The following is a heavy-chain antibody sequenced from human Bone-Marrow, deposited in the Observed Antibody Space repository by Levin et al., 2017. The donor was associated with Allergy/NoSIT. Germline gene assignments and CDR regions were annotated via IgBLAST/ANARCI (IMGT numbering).Heavy chain of an antibody. CDR1: GGSISSGDYY. Sequence: SETLSLTCTVSGGSISSGDYYWSWIRQPPGKGLEWIGYIYYSGSTYYNPSLKSRVTISVDTSKNQFSLKLSSVTAADTAVYYCARDRRYFDWLLSGWFDPWGQGTLVTVSS. CDR3: ARDRRYFDWLLSGWFDP. J-gene: IGHJ5*02. V-gene: IGHV4-30-4*01. D-gene: IGHD3-9*01. CDR2: IYYSGST.